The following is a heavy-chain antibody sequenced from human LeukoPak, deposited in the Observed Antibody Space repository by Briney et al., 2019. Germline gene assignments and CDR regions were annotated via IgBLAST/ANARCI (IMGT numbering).Heavy chain of an antibody. CDR2: INHSGST. CDR3: ARRPIFGVVINAPLGNIWFDP. J-gene: IGHJ5*02. Sequence: SETLSLTCAVYGGSFSNYYWSWIRQPPGKGLEWIGEINHSGSTNYNPSLKSRVTISVDTSKNQFSLKLSSVTAADTAVYYCARRPIFGVVINAPLGNIWFDPWGQGTLVTVSS. CDR1: GGSFSNYY. D-gene: IGHD3-3*01. V-gene: IGHV4-34*01.